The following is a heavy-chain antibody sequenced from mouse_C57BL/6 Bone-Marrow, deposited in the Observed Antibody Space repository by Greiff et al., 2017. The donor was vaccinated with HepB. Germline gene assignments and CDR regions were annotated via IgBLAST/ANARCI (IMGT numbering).Heavy chain of an antibody. CDR3: ARSKAYYSNYTYYVDY. CDR1: GYTFTSYW. D-gene: IGHD2-5*01. CDR2: IYPSDSET. Sequence: QVHVKQPGAELVRPGSSVKLSCKASGYTFTSYWMDWVKQRPGQGLEWIGNIYPSDSETHYNQKFKDKATLTVDKSSSTAYMQLSSLTSEDSAVYYCARSKAYYSNYTYYVDYWGQGTTLTVSS. J-gene: IGHJ2*01. V-gene: IGHV1-61*01.